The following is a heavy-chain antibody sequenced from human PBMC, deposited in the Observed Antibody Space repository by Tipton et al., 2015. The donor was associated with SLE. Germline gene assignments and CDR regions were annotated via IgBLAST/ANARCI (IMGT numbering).Heavy chain of an antibody. CDR3: ASGILTGNAAFDI. V-gene: IGHV4-4*02. J-gene: IGHJ3*02. CDR1: GGSMSTRHW. CDR2: IYHSGST. D-gene: IGHD3-9*01. Sequence: TLSLTCSVSGGSMSTRHWWSWVRQPPGKGLEWIGEIYHSGSTNYNPSLKSRVIISLDASKNQFSLKLSSVTAADTAVYYCASGILTGNAAFDIWGPGTMVTVS.